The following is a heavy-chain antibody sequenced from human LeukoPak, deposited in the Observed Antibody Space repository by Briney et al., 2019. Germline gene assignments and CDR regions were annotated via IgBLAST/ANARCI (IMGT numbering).Heavy chain of an antibody. Sequence: PGGSLRLSCAASGFTFSDYYMSWIRQAPGKGLEWVSYISSSGSTIYYADSVKGRFTISRDNAKNSLYLQMNSLRAEDTAVYYCARDSRRFTYYYYMGVWGKGTTVTISS. CDR2: ISSSGSTI. CDR3: ARDSRRFTYYYYMGV. D-gene: IGHD4-17*01. CDR1: GFTFSDYY. V-gene: IGHV3-11*04. J-gene: IGHJ6*03.